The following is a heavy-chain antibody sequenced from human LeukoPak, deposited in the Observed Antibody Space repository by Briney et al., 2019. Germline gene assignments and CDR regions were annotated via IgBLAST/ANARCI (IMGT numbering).Heavy chain of an antibody. CDR2: ISGSGGST. Sequence: GVSLRLSCAASGFTFSSYAMSWVRQDPGKGLEWVSAISGSGGSTYYADSVKGRFTISRDNSKNTLYLQMNSLRAEDTAVYYCAKRAYDYVWGSYIDYWGQGTLVTVSS. CDR1: GFTFSSYA. J-gene: IGHJ4*02. CDR3: AKRAYDYVWGSYIDY. V-gene: IGHV3-23*01. D-gene: IGHD3-16*01.